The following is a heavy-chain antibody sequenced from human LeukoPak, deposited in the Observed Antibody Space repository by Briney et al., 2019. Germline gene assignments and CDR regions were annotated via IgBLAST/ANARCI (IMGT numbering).Heavy chain of an antibody. CDR1: GFTFSSYA. V-gene: IGHV3-23*01. J-gene: IGHJ5*02. CDR2: ISGSGGST. CDR3: ARDVGIYYYDSSGYKAWFDP. D-gene: IGHD3-22*01. Sequence: PGGSLRLSCAASGFTFSSYAMSWVRQAPGKGLEWVSAISGSGGSTYYADSVKGRFTISRDNSKNTLYLQMNSLRAEDTAVYYCARDVGIYYYDSSGYKAWFDPWGQGTLVTVSS.